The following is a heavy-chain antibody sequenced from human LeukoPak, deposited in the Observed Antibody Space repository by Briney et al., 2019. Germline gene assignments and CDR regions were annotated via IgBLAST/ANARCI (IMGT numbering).Heavy chain of an antibody. CDR2: IKQEGSER. J-gene: IGHJ4*02. D-gene: IGHD5-12*01. CDR1: GFTFSSYW. Sequence: PGRSLRLSCAASGFTFSSYWMSWVRQAPGKGLEWVANIKQEGSERYYVDSVMGRFTISRDNAKNSLYLQMNSLRAEDTAVYYCARGRGHRGYDLYDYWGQGILVTVSS. V-gene: IGHV3-7*01. CDR3: ARGRGHRGYDLYDY.